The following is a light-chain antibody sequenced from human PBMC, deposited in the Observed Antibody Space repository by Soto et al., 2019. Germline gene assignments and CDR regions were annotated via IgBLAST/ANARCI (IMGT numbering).Light chain of an antibody. CDR3: QSYDSSLSAFYV. CDR2: GNS. Sequence: QSVLTQPPSVSGAPGQRVTISCTGSSSNIGAGYDVHWYQQLPGTAPKRLIYGNSNRPSGVPDRFSGSKSGTSASLAITGLQAEDEADYYCQSYDSSLSAFYVFGTGTKLTVL. V-gene: IGLV1-40*01. J-gene: IGLJ1*01. CDR1: SSNIGAGYD.